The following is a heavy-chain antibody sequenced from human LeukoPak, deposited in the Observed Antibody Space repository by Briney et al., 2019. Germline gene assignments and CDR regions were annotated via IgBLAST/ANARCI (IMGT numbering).Heavy chain of an antibody. Sequence: ASVKVSCKASGDTFTSYYMHWVRQAPGQGLEWMGIINPSGDSTSSAQTFQGRVTMTRDMSTSTVYMALSSLRTEDTAVYYCARSARHCNNGVCFTDYYIDLWGKGTTVIVSS. CDR3: ARSARHCNNGVCFTDYYIDL. D-gene: IGHD2-8*01. J-gene: IGHJ6*03. V-gene: IGHV1-46*01. CDR1: GDTFTSYY. CDR2: INPSGDST.